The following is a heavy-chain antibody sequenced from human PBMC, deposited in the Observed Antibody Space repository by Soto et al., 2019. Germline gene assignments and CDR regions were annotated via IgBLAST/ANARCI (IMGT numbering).Heavy chain of an antibody. CDR3: ARDRFDDCSGYRYQYYYYGMAV. CDR2: IYYSGST. V-gene: IGHV4-30-4*01. Sequence: SETLSLTCTVSGGSISSGDYYWSWIRQPPGKGLEWIGYIYYSGSTYYNPSLKSRVTISVDTSKNQFSLKLSAVTAADTAVYNCARDRFDDCSGYRYQYYYYGMAVWGQGTTVTVSS. D-gene: IGHD3-22*01. J-gene: IGHJ6*02. CDR1: GGSISSGDYY.